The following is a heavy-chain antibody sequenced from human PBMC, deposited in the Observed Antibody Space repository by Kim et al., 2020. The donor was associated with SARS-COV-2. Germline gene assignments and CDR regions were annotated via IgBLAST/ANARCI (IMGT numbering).Heavy chain of an antibody. CDR2: ISYDGSNK. CDR3: AKDDYYYDSSGYYSAVFYYYYGMDV. V-gene: IGHV3-30*18. CDR1: GFTFSSYG. Sequence: GGSLRLSCAASGFTFSSYGMHWVRQAPGKGLEWVAVISYDGSNKYYADSVKGRFTISRDNSKNTLYLQMNSLRAEDTAVYYCAKDDYYYDSSGYYSAVFYYYYGMDVWGQGTTVTVSS. J-gene: IGHJ6*02. D-gene: IGHD3-22*01.